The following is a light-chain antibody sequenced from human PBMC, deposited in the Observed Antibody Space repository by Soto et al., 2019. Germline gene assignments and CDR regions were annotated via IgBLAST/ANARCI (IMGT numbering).Light chain of an antibody. J-gene: IGKJ1*01. Sequence: VLSESPANVSVVFGGAANLTTRASQTINNNLAWYQQKPGQAPRLLIYGASTRATGVPARFSGSGSGTEFTLTISSLQSEDFAVYYCQQYNNWPRTFGQGAEV. CDR2: GAS. CDR1: QTINNN. CDR3: QQYNNWPRT. V-gene: IGKV3-15*01.